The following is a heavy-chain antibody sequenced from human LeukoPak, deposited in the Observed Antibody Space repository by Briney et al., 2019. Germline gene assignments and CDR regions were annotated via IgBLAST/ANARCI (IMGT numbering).Heavy chain of an antibody. CDR2: ISYDGSNK. D-gene: IGHD5-18*01. CDR1: GFTFSSYA. Sequence: PGGSLRLSCAASGFTFSSYAMHWVRQAPGKGLEWVAVISYDGSNKYYADSVKGRFTISRDNSKNTLYLQMNSLRAEGTAVYYCARRQGYSYGYSFDYWGQGTLVTVSS. J-gene: IGHJ4*02. V-gene: IGHV3-30-3*01. CDR3: ARRQGYSYGYSFDY.